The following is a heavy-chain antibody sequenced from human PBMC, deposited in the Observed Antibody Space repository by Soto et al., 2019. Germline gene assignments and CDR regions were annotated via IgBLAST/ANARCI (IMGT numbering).Heavy chain of an antibody. D-gene: IGHD3-10*01. Sequence: PGGSLRLSCAASGFTFSSYAMHWARQAPGKGLEWVAVISYDGSNKYYADSVKGRFTISRDNSKNTLYLQMNSLRAEDTAVYYCTTDRGPRPHSRYYYYYAMDVWGQGTTVTVSS. CDR2: ISYDGSNK. V-gene: IGHV3-30-3*01. J-gene: IGHJ6*02. CDR1: GFTFSSYA. CDR3: TTDRGPRPHSRYYYYYAMDV.